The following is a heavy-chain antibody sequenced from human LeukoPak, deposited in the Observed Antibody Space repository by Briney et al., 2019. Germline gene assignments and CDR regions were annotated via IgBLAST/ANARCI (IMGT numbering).Heavy chain of an antibody. CDR2: MNPNSGNT. D-gene: IGHD3-22*01. J-gene: IGHJ4*02. V-gene: IGHV1-8*01. Sequence: ASVKVSCKASGYTFTSYDINWVRQATGQGLEWMGWMNPNSGNTGYAQKFQGRVTMTRNTSISTAYMELSSLRPEDTAVYYCARVRYYYDSSGYYFPDYWGQGTLVTVSS. CDR1: GYTFTSYD. CDR3: ARVRYYYDSSGYYFPDY.